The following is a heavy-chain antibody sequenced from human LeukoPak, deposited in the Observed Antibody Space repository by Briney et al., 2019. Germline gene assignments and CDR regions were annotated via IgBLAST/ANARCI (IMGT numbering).Heavy chain of an antibody. CDR2: TYYRAQLFN. CDR1: GDTVSRKSAA. J-gene: IGHJ4*02. V-gene: IGHV6-1*01. Sequence: SQTLSLTYAISGDTVSRKSAAWNWIRQSPSRGLEWLGRTYYRAQLFNDYAVSVKSRININPDTSKNQFTLQLNSVTPEDTAVYDCTRESMGIDYWGQRTLVTVSS. CDR3: TRESMGIDY. D-gene: IGHD2/OR15-2a*01.